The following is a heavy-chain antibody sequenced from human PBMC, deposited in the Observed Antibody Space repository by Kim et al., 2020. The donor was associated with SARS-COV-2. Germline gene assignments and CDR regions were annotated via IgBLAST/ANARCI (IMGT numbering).Heavy chain of an antibody. Sequence: VDSEKGRFTIARDNAKNSLYLQMNSLRAEDTAVYYCARVTFGYFGSGRADYWGQGTLVTVSS. J-gene: IGHJ4*02. D-gene: IGHD3-10*01. V-gene: IGHV3-7*01. CDR3: ARVTFGYFGSGRADY.